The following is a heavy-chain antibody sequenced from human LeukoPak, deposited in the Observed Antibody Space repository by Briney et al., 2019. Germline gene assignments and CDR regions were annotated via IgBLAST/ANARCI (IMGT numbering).Heavy chain of an antibody. CDR1: GYTLTELS. J-gene: IGHJ4*02. D-gene: IGHD3-22*01. V-gene: IGHV1-24*01. Sequence: GASVKVSCKVSGYTLTELSMHWVRQAPGKGLEWMGGFDPEDGETIYAQKFQGRVTMTEDTSTDTAYMELSSLRSEGTAVYYCATGTYYYDSSGSYYWGQGTLVTVSS. CDR3: ATGTYYYDSSGSYY. CDR2: FDPEDGET.